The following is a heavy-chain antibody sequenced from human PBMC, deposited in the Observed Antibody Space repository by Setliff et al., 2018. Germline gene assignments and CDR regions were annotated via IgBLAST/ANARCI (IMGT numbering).Heavy chain of an antibody. CDR3: ARNWVTAQHYYYGMDV. CDR1: GFTFSNYG. CDR2: IWNDGSSK. V-gene: IGHV3-33*01. D-gene: IGHD2-21*02. J-gene: IGHJ6*02. Sequence: LRLSCVASGFTFSNYGMHWVRQAPGKGLEWVALIWNDGSSKFYGDSVKGRFTISRDNSKNTLYLQMDSLRAEDTAVYYCARNWVTAQHYYYGMDVWGQGTTVTVS.